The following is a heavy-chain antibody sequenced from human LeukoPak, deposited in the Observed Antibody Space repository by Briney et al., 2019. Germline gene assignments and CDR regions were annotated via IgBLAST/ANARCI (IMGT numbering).Heavy chain of an antibody. V-gene: IGHV3-21*01. J-gene: IGHJ6*02. Sequence: PGGSLRLSRAASGFTFSSYSMNWVRQAPGKGLEWVSSISSSSSYIYYADSVKGRFTISRDNAKNSLYLQMNSLRAEDTAVYYCARDLLMDVWGQGTTVTVSS. CDR2: ISSSSSYI. CDR3: ARDLLMDV. CDR1: GFTFSSYS.